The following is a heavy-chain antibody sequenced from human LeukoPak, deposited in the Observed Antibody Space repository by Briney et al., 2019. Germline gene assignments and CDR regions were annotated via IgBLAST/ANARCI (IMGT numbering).Heavy chain of an antibody. Sequence: PGGSLRLSCAASGFTFSIYAMTWVRQAPGKGLEWVSAISGSGSNTYYADSVKGRFTISRDNSKNTLYLQMNSLRAEDTAVYYCAKDGETYYYGSGSYYGHFDYWGQGTLVAVS. V-gene: IGHV3-23*01. CDR2: ISGSGSNT. J-gene: IGHJ4*02. CDR1: GFTFSIYA. CDR3: AKDGETYYYGSGSYYGHFDY. D-gene: IGHD3-10*01.